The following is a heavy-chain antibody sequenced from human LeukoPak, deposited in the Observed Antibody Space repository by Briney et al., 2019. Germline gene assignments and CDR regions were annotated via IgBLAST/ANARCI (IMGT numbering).Heavy chain of an antibody. CDR3: AKDSEYCSSTSCYSYMDV. D-gene: IGHD2-2*01. Sequence: PGGSLRLSCVASGFTFSSHGMNWVRQAPGKGLEWVSSITSSSSYIYYADSLKGRFTISRDNARNSLYLQMNSLRAEDTAVYYCAKDSEYCSSTSCYSYMDVWGKGTTVTISS. CDR1: GFTFSSHG. V-gene: IGHV3-21*01. J-gene: IGHJ6*03. CDR2: ITSSSSYI.